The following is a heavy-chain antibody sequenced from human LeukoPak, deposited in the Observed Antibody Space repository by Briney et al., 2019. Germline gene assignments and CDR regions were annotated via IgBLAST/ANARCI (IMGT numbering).Heavy chain of an antibody. D-gene: IGHD2-2*01. J-gene: IGHJ5*02. CDR1: GYTFTGYY. Sequence: ASVKVSCKASGYTFTGYYMHWVRQAPGQGLEWMGWINPNSGGTNYAQKFQGRVTMTRDTSISTAYMEPSRLRSDDTAVYYCARGYIVVVPAARFNNWFDPWGQGTLVTVSS. CDR3: ARGYIVVVPAARFNNWFDP. V-gene: IGHV1-2*02. CDR2: INPNSGGT.